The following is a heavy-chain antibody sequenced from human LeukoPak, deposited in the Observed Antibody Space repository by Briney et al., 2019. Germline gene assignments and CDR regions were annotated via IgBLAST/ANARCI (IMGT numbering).Heavy chain of an antibody. CDR2: IMPYNGDT. D-gene: IGHD3-9*01. CDR3: AKDLTRGQYYDILTGPQNDY. CDR1: GYTFNDFY. J-gene: IGHJ4*02. Sequence: ASVKVSCKTSGYTFNDFYIHWLRQAPGQGPEWMGWIMPYNGDTDYAQSFLGRVTMTMDSSINTAYVELRSLKSDDTAVYYCAKDLTRGQYYDILTGPQNDYWGQGTLVTVSS. V-gene: IGHV1-2*02.